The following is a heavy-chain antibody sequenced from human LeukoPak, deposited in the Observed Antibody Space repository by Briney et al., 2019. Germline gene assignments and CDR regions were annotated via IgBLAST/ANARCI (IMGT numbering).Heavy chain of an antibody. CDR1: GFTFSSYA. CDR3: AKDQNYYDSSGFVDY. V-gene: IGHV3-23*01. J-gene: IGHJ4*02. Sequence: GGSLRLSCAASGFTFSSYAMSWVRQAPGKGLEWGSAISVGGGSTYYADSVKGRFTTCSGNSKNTLYLQMNSLRAEDTAVYYCAKDQNYYDSSGFVDYWGQGTLVTVSS. CDR2: ISVGGGST. D-gene: IGHD3-22*01.